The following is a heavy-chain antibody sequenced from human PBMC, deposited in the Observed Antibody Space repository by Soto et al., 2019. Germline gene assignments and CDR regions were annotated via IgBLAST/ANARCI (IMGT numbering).Heavy chain of an antibody. CDR2: ISASGGST. D-gene: IGHD3-10*01. Sequence: EVQLLESGGGLVQPGGSLRLSCAASGFTFSSYAVIWVRQAPGKGLEWVSAISASGGSTYYADSVKGRFTISRDNSLNTLYLQMNSLRAEDTAVYYCAKSSVRGFIGYFDCWGQGTLVTVSS. CDR1: GFTFSSYA. CDR3: AKSSVRGFIGYFDC. J-gene: IGHJ4*02. V-gene: IGHV3-23*01.